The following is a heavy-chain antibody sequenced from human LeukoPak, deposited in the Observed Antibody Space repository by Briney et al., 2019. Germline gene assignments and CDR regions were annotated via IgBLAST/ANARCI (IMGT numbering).Heavy chain of an antibody. CDR3: AKGIAVAEDAFDI. D-gene: IGHD6-19*01. CDR1: GSSLSSYS. J-gene: IGHJ3*02. V-gene: IGHV3-21*04. CDR2: ISSSSSYI. Sequence: GGSLRLSCAASGSSLSSYSMNWVRQAPGKGLEWVSSISSSSSYIYYADSVKGRFTISRDNAKNSLFLQMNSLRAEDTAVYYCAKGIAVAEDAFDIWGQGTMVTVSS.